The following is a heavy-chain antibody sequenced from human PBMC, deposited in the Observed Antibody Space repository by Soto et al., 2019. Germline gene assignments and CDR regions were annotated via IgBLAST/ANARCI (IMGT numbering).Heavy chain of an antibody. D-gene: IGHD3-22*01. CDR1: GFTFSSYG. J-gene: IGHJ5*02. Sequence: LRLSCAASGFTFSSYGMHWVRQAPGKGLEWVAVISYDGSNKYYADSVKGRFTISRDNSKNTLYLQMNSLRAEDTAVYYCAKSYYYDSSGYYNWFDPWGQGTLVTVSS. CDR2: ISYDGSNK. CDR3: AKSYYYDSSGYYNWFDP. V-gene: IGHV3-30*18.